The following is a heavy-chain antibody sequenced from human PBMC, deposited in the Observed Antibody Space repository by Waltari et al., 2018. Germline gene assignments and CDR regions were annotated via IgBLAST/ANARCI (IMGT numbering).Heavy chain of an antibody. CDR3: AKSDYYDSSIGAFDI. CDR1: AFTFSSYW. Sequence: EVQLVESGGGLVQPGGSLRLSCAASAFTFSSYWMYWVRQAPGKGLGWVSRINTDGSSTPYADSVRGRFTISRDNAKDTLYLQMNSLRAEDTAVYYCAKSDYYDSSIGAFDIWGQGTMVTVSS. J-gene: IGHJ3*02. CDR2: INTDGSST. D-gene: IGHD3-22*01. V-gene: IGHV3-74*01.